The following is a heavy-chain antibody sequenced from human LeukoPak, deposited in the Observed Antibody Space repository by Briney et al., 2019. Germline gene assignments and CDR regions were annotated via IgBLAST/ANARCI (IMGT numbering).Heavy chain of an antibody. Sequence: SVKVSCKASGGTFSSYAISWVRQAPGQGPEWMGGIIPIFGTANYAQKFQGRVTITTDESTSTAYMELSSLRSEDTAVYYCARAELSTGTTSVVEAAFDIWGQGTMVTVSS. V-gene: IGHV1-69*05. J-gene: IGHJ3*02. D-gene: IGHD1-7*01. CDR1: GGTFSSYA. CDR2: IIPIFGTA. CDR3: ARAELSTGTTSVVEAAFDI.